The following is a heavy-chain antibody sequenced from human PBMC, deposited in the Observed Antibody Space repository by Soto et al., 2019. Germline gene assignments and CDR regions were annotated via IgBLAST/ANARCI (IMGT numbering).Heavy chain of an antibody. CDR1: GFTFSSYG. CDR2: ISSSSSYI. D-gene: IGHD6-6*01. Sequence: GGSLRLSCGASGFTFSSYGMSRVRQATRKGLEWVSSISSSSSYIYYADSVKGRFTISRDNAKNSLYLQMNSLRAEDTAVYYCVRDVPLSAAIAARLGAFDIWGQGTMVTVSS. V-gene: IGHV3-21*01. CDR3: VRDVPLSAAIAARLGAFDI. J-gene: IGHJ3*02.